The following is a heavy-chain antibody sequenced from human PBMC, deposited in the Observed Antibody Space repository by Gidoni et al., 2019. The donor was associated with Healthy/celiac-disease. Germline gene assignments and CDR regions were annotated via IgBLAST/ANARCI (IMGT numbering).Heavy chain of an antibody. CDR3: ARDDSQYYDSSGPSGDAFDI. D-gene: IGHD3-22*01. CDR2: ISSSSSYI. Sequence: EVQLVESGGGLVKPGGSLRLSCAASGFTFSSYSMNWVRQAPGTGLEWVSSISSSSSYIYYADSVKGRFTISRDNAKNSLYLQMNSLRAEDTAVYYCARDDSQYYDSSGPSGDAFDIWGQGTMVTVSS. J-gene: IGHJ3*02. CDR1: GFTFSSYS. V-gene: IGHV3-21*01.